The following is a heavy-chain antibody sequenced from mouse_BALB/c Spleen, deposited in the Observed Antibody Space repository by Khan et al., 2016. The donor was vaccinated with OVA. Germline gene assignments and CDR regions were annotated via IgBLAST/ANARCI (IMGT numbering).Heavy chain of an antibody. D-gene: IGHD2-14*01. CDR1: GYIFTTYT. V-gene: IGHV1-4*01. J-gene: IGHJ3*01. CDR3: AREGGYYRSDGWFAY. Sequence: VQLQQSGTELARPGASVKMSCKASGYIFTTYTMNWVKQRPGQGLEWIGYISPSSGYTNYNEKFKDKATLTADKSSITAYMQLSSLTSEDSAVYYCAREGGYYRSDGWFAYWGQGTLVTVSA. CDR2: ISPSSGYT.